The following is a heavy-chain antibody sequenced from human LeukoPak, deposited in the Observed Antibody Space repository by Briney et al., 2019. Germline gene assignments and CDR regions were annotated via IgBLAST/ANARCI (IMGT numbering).Heavy chain of an antibody. D-gene: IGHD6-13*01. J-gene: IGHJ4*02. CDR1: GYTFTSYD. Sequence: WASVKVSCKASGYTFTSYDINWVRQATGQGLEWMGWMNPNSGNTGYAQKFQGRVTITRDTSASTAYMELSSLRSEDTAVYYCARGSVIAAAGTGLFDYWGQGTLVTVSS. CDR3: ARGSVIAAAGTGLFDY. CDR2: MNPNSGNT. V-gene: IGHV1-8*01.